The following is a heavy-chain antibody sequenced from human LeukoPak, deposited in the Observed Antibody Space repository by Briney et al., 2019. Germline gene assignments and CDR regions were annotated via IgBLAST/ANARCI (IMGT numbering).Heavy chain of an antibody. Sequence: SGTLSLTCAVSGGSISSSNWWSWVRQPPGKGLEWIGEIYHSGSTNYNPSLKSRVTISVDTSKNQFSLKLSSVTAADTAVYYCARGLDYDSSAIRLYAFDIWGQGTMVTVSS. CDR1: GGSISSSNW. J-gene: IGHJ3*02. CDR3: ARGLDYDSSAIRLYAFDI. V-gene: IGHV4-4*02. D-gene: IGHD3-22*01. CDR2: IYHSGST.